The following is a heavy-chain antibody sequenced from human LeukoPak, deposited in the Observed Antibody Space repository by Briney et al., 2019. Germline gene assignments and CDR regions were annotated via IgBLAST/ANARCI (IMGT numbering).Heavy chain of an antibody. CDR1: GYTFTNYA. V-gene: IGHV1-3*01. D-gene: IGHD6-13*01. CDR3: ARGPIAAVAFFDY. J-gene: IGHJ4*02. CDR2: INAGTGDT. Sequence: GASVKVSCKSSGYTFTNYAIHWVRQAPGQRPEWMGWINAGTGDTRYLQRFQGRVTISRDTSASAGYMELSSLTYEDTAVFYCARGPIAAVAFFDYWGQGTLVSVSA.